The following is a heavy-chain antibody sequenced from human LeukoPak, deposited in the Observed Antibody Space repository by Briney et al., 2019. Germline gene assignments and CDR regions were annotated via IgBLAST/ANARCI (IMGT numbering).Heavy chain of an antibody. CDR1: GFTFSDYA. CDR3: TREKRYFDWFQADY. J-gene: IGHJ4*02. V-gene: IGHV3-49*03. CDR2: IRNKAYGGTA. Sequence: GGSLRLSCTASGFTFSDYAMSWFRQAPGKGLEWVGFIRNKAYGGTAEYAVSVKGRSTISRDDSKTIAYLQMNSLKTEDTAVYYCTREKRYFDWFQADYWGQGTLVTVSS. D-gene: IGHD3-9*01.